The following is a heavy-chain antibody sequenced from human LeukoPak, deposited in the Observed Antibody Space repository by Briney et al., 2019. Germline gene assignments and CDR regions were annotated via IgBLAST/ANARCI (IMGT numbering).Heavy chain of an antibody. V-gene: IGHV4-30-2*01. Sequence: SETLSLTCTVSGGSISSGGYYWSWIRQPPGKGLEWIGYIYHSGSTYYNPSLKSRVTISVDRSKNQFSLKLSSVTAADTAVYYCASYPRTVVTPVRNYWGQGTLVTVSS. CDR3: ASYPRTVVTPVRNY. CDR1: GGSISSGGYY. CDR2: IYHSGST. J-gene: IGHJ4*02. D-gene: IGHD4-23*01.